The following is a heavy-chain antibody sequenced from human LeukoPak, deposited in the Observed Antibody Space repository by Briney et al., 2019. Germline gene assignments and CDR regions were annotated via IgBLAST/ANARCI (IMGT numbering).Heavy chain of an antibody. Sequence: TGGSLRLSCAASGFTFSSYEMNWVRQAPGKGLEWVSYISSSGSTIYYADSVKGRFTISRDNTKNLLFLQMNGLRVEDTAVYYCARGDAFSGDHWGQGTLVTVSS. V-gene: IGHV3-48*03. J-gene: IGHJ4*02. CDR3: ARGDAFSGDH. D-gene: IGHD3-16*01. CDR2: ISSSGSTI. CDR1: GFTFSSYE.